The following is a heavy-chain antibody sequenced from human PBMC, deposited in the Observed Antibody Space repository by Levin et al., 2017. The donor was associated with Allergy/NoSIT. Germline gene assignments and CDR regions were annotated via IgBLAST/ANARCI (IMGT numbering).Heavy chain of an antibody. D-gene: IGHD2-8*02. V-gene: IGHV4-4*07. J-gene: IGHJ4*02. CDR1: GGSISAYY. Sequence: ESLKISCTVSGGSISAYYWSWIRQPAGKGLEWLGRIYSSGSTNYNPSLKSRVIMSVDMSKNQFSLRLSSVAAADTAVYYCARGGVSTGWFDFWGQGTLAIVSS. CDR2: IYSSGST. CDR3: ARGGVSTGWFDF.